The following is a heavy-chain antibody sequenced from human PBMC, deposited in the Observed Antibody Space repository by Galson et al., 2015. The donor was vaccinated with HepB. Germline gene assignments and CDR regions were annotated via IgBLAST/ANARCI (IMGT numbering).Heavy chain of an antibody. D-gene: IGHD6-19*01. Sequence: PNSGGTNYAQKFQGRVTMTRDTSISTAYMELSRVRSDDTAVYYCARGAVAAFDWFDPWGQGTLVTVSS. CDR3: ARGAVAAFDWFDP. J-gene: IGHJ5*02. V-gene: IGHV1-2*02. CDR2: PNSGGT.